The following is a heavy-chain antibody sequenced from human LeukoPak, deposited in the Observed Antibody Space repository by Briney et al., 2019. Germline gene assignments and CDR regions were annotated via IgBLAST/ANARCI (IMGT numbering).Heavy chain of an antibody. Sequence: GGSLRLSCAASGLTFSDHYMSWIRQAPGKGLEWVSYISSSSSYTNYADSVKGRFTISRDNAKNSLYLQMNSLRAEDTAVYYCATGYSSGGDYWGQGTLVTVSS. CDR1: GLTFSDHY. D-gene: IGHD6-19*01. CDR3: ATGYSSGGDY. J-gene: IGHJ4*02. CDR2: ISSSSSYT. V-gene: IGHV3-11*06.